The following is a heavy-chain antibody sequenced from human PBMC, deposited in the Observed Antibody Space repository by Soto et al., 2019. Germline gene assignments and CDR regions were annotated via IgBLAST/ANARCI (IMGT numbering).Heavy chain of an antibody. CDR3: ARDLEGATAIDAFDI. Sequence: QVQLQESGPGLVKPSETLSLTCTVSGGSISSSYWSWIRQPPGRGLEWIGYISYSGSNNYSPSLKSRVTISVDTSKNQFSLKLRSVTAADTAVYYCARDLEGATAIDAFDIWGQGTMVTVSS. J-gene: IGHJ3*02. V-gene: IGHV4-59*01. CDR1: GGSISSSY. D-gene: IGHD1-26*01. CDR2: ISYSGSN.